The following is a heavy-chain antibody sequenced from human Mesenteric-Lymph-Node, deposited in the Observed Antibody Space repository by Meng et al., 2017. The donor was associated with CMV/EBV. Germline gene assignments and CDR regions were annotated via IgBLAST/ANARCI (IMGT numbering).Heavy chain of an antibody. CDR2: IYYSGST. J-gene: IGHJ4*02. CDR3: ARDGDYYDSSGYNPFDY. V-gene: IGHV4-39*07. CDR1: CGSISSSSYY. D-gene: IGHD3-22*01. Sequence: QLQLQDSGLGLVKPSDNLSLTCTVSCGSISSSSYYWGWIRQPPGKGLEWIGSIYYSGSTYYNPSLKSRVTISVDTSKNQFSLKLSSVTAADTAVYYCARDGDYYDSSGYNPFDYWGQGTLVTVSS.